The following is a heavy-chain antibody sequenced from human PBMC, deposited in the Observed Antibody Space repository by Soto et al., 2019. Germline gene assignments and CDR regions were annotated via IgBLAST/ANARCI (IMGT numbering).Heavy chain of an antibody. CDR2: ISYDGSNK. J-gene: IGHJ6*02. CDR3: AKDGTTGGQHYYGMDV. D-gene: IGHD2-15*01. Sequence: GGSLRLSCAASGFTFSSYGMHWVRQAPGKGLEWVAVISYDGSNKYYADSVKGRFTISRDNSKNTLFLQMSSLRAEDTALYFCAKDGTTGGQHYYGMDVWGQGTTVTVSS. CDR1: GFTFSSYG. V-gene: IGHV3-30*18.